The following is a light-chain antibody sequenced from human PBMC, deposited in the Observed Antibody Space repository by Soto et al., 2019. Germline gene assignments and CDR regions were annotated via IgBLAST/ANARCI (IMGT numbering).Light chain of an antibody. V-gene: IGLV1-51*02. CDR1: SSNIGNNY. CDR3: ETWDSSLSAGV. CDR2: ENS. J-gene: IGLJ3*02. Sequence: QSVLTQPPSVSAAPGQKVTISCSGSSSNIGNNYVSWYQQLPGTAPKLLIYENSKRPSGIPDRFSGSKSGTSATLGITGLQTGDEADYYCETWDSSLSAGVFGGGTQLTVL.